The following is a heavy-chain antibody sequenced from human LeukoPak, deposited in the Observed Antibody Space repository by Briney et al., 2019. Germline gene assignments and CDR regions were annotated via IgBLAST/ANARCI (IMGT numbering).Heavy chain of an antibody. V-gene: IGHV4-4*07. CDR2: IYTSGST. CDR3: ARDVAWFGELWSAFDI. J-gene: IGHJ3*02. D-gene: IGHD3-10*01. CDR1: GGSISSYY. Sequence: PSETLSLTCTVSGGSISSYYWSWIRQPAGKGLEWIGRIYTSGSTNYNPSLKSRVTMSVDTSKNQFSLKLSSVTAADTAVYYCARDVAWFGELWSAFDIWGQGTMVTVSS.